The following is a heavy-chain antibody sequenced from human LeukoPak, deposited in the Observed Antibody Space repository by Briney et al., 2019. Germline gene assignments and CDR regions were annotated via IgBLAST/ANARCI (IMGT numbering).Heavy chain of an antibody. Sequence: APVKVSCKASGYTFTGYYMHWVRQAPGQGLEWMGWINPNSGGTNYAQKFQGWVTMTRDTSISTAYMELSRLRSDDTAVYYCARSDTAMVLNYWGQGTLVTVSS. V-gene: IGHV1-2*04. CDR1: GYTFTGYY. CDR3: ARSDTAMVLNY. CDR2: INPNSGGT. D-gene: IGHD5-18*01. J-gene: IGHJ4*02.